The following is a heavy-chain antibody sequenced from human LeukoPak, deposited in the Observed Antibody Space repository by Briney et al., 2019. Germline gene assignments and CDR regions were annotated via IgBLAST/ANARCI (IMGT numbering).Heavy chain of an antibody. CDR2: ISSSSAYI. V-gene: IGHV3-21*01. CDR3: ARDEVGATTDPFDI. Sequence: PGGSLRLSCAASGFTLSSYSMNWVRQAPGKGLEWVSSISSSSAYIHYADSVKGRFTISRDNAKNSLYLQTTSLRAEDTAVYYCARDEVGATTDPFDIWGLGTMVTVSS. D-gene: IGHD1-26*01. CDR1: GFTLSSYS. J-gene: IGHJ3*02.